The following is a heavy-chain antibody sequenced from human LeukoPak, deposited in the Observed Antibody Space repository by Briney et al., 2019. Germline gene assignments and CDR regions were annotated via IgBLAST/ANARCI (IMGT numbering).Heavy chain of an antibody. D-gene: IGHD3-10*01. V-gene: IGHV3-66*01. CDR3: ARDGSGSSYNWFDP. CDR2: IYSAGST. J-gene: IGHJ5*02. CDR1: GFTVSNNY. Sequence: GGSLRLSCAASGFTVSNNYMSWVRQAPGKGLEWVAVIYSAGSTFCEDSVKGIFTISRDNSNNTVYLQMNSLRAEDTAVYYCARDGSGSSYNWFDPWGQGTLVTVSS.